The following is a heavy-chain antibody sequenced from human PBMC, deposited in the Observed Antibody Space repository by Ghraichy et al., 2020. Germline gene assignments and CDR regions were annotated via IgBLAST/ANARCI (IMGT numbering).Heavy chain of an antibody. V-gene: IGHV4-34*01. CDR2: INHSGST. D-gene: IGHD1-26*01. Sequence: SETLSLTCAVYGGSFSGYYWSWIRQPPGKGLEWIGEINHSGSTNYNPSLKSRVTISVDTSKNQFSLKLSSVTAADTAVYYCARSRRLGATLVAFDIWGQGTMVTVSS. J-gene: IGHJ3*02. CDR3: ARSRRLGATLVAFDI. CDR1: GGSFSGYY.